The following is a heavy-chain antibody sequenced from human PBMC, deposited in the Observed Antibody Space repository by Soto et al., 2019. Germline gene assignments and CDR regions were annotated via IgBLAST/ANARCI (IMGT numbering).Heavy chain of an antibody. D-gene: IGHD3-3*01. V-gene: IGHV3-23*01. CDR3: AGKTIFGVVINFY. J-gene: IGHJ4*02. CDR1: GFTFSSYA. Sequence: PGGSLRLSCAASGFTFSSYAMSWVRQAPGKGLEWVSGISGSGVSTYYADSVKGRFTISRDNSKNALYLQMNTLRAEDTAVYYCAGKTIFGVVINFYWGQGTLVTVSS. CDR2: ISGSGVST.